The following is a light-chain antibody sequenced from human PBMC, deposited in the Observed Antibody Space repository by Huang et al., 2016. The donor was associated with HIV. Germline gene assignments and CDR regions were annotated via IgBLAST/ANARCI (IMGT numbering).Light chain of an antibody. CDR3: MQGKHFPRT. CDR1: HSLLHSDGKTY. J-gene: IGKJ1*01. V-gene: IGKV2-29*02. Sequence: DIVMIQTPLSLSVTPGQPASISCKSSHSLLHSDGKTYLYWYLKKPGQSPHLLIYEVSSRFAGVPDRFSGSWSWTDFTLKISRVEAEYVGVYYCMQGKHFPRTFGQGTKVEIK. CDR2: EVS.